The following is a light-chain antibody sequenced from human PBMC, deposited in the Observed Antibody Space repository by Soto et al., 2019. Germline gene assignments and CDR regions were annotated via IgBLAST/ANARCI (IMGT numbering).Light chain of an antibody. CDR3: QQTFNTYFT. Sequence: IQLTQSPSSLSAAVVDRVTITCRTSQNILNHLNWYQQKPGKVPKILIYGASTLHNGVPSRFSAGGSGSLFTLTISNLQPDDFATYYCQQTFNTYFTFGPGT. CDR2: GAS. CDR1: QNILNH. V-gene: IGKV1-39*01. J-gene: IGKJ3*01.